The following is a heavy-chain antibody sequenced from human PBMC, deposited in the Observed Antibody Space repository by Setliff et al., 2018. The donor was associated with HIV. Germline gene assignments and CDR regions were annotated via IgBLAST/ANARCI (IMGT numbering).Heavy chain of an antibody. V-gene: IGHV4-31*03. J-gene: IGHJ4*02. CDR2: IYHSGSR. D-gene: IGHD2-21*01. CDR1: GGSISSGNYY. Sequence: SETLSLTCTVSGGSISSGNYYWNWIRQHPGKGLEWIWYIYHSGSRYYNPSLRSRVTISVDTSKNQFSLKLTSVTVADTAVYYCARGDIVVVGLDYWGQGTLVTVS. CDR3: ARGDIVVVGLDY.